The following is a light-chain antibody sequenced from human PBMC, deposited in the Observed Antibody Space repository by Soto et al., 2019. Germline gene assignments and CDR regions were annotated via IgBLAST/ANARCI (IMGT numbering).Light chain of an antibody. CDR3: SSYAGSNNPVV. Sequence: ALTQPPSASGSPGQSVAISCTGTSSDVGGYNYVSWYQQHPGKAPKLLIYEVSKRPSGVPDRFSGSKSGNTASLTVSGLQAEDEAEYYCSSYAGSNNPVVFGGGTKLTVL. J-gene: IGLJ2*01. V-gene: IGLV2-8*01. CDR2: EVS. CDR1: SSDVGGYNY.